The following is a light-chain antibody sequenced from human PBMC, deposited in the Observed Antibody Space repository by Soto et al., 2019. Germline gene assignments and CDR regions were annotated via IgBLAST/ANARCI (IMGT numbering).Light chain of an antibody. J-gene: IGKJ1*01. CDR1: QSVSNSY. CDR3: QQYGSSPQT. Sequence: EIVSTQSPGTLSLTPGERATLSCRASQSVSNSYLAWYQQKPGQAPRLLIYGASSRATGIPDRFSGSGSGTDFTLTISRLEPEDFAVYYCQQYGSSPQTFGQGTKVDIK. V-gene: IGKV3-20*01. CDR2: GAS.